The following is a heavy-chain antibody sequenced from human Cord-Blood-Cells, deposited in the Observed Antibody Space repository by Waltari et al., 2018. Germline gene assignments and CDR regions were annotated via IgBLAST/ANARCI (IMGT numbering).Heavy chain of an antibody. D-gene: IGHD1-26*01. CDR2: INHSGST. CDR1: GGSFSGYY. V-gene: IGHV4-34*01. J-gene: IGHJ6*03. CDR3: ARGVGATNYYYYYYMDV. Sequence: QVQLQQWGAGLLKPSETLSLTSAVYGGSFSGYYWSWIRQPPGKGLEWIGEINHSGSTNYNPSLKSRVTISVDTSKNQFSLKLSSVTAADTAVYYCARGVGATNYYYYYYMDVWGKGTTVTVSS.